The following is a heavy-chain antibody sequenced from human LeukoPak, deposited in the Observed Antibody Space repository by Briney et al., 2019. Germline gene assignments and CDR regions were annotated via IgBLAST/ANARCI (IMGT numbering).Heavy chain of an antibody. Sequence: SETLSLTCSVSGGPVYTSDYYRGWIRQSPGKGLEWIGDVFYTGKTNYNPSLRGRVTISINTSKNQFSLKLASVTAADTAVYYCARIFDSWGQGTLVTVSS. CDR2: VFYTGKT. CDR1: GGPVYTSDYY. J-gene: IGHJ4*02. CDR3: ARIFDS. V-gene: IGHV4-39*07.